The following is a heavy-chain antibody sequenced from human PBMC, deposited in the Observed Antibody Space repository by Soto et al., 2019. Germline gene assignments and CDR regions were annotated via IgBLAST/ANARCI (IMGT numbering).Heavy chain of an antibody. CDR2: IYYSGST. V-gene: IGHV4-30-4*01. D-gene: IGHD2-2*01. CDR1: GGSISSGDYY. J-gene: IGHJ6*02. CDR3: ARVIGDCSSTSCPWYYYYGMDV. Sequence: SETLSLTCTVSGGSISSGDYYWSWIRQPPGKGLEWIGYIYYSGSTYYNPSLKSRVTISVDTSKNQFSLKLSSVTAADTAVYYCARVIGDCSSTSCPWYYYYGMDVWGQGTTVTGS.